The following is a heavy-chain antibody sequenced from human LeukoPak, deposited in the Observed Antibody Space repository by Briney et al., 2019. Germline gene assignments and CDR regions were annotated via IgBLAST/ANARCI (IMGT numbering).Heavy chain of an antibody. Sequence: GGSLRLSCAASGFTFNTFNMNWFRQDPGKGLEWVSSINSGGDYKYYADSVTGRFPTSRDNAENSLSLHLNSLRVEDTAIYYCARGHYDVLASSYKWTPDYWGQGTLVTVSS. CDR1: GFTFNTFN. CDR3: ARGHYDVLASSYKWTPDY. V-gene: IGHV3-21*01. CDR2: INSGGDYK. J-gene: IGHJ4*02. D-gene: IGHD3-9*01.